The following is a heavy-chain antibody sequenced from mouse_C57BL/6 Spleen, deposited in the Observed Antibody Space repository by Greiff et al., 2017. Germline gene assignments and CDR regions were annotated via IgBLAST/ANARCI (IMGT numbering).Heavy chain of an antibody. CDR1: GYTFTSYW. J-gene: IGHJ2*01. D-gene: IGHD3-2*01. V-gene: IGHV1-55*01. CDR2: IYPGSGST. CDR3: ARKTDYLDY. Sequence: QVQLQQPGAELVKPGASVKMSCKASGYTFTSYWITWVKQRPGQGLEWIGDIYPGSGSTNYNEKFKSKATLTVDTSSRTAYMQRSSLTSEDSAVYYCARKTDYLDYWGQGTTLTVSS.